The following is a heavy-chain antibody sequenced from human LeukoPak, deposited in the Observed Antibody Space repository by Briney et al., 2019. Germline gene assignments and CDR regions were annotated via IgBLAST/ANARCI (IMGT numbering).Heavy chain of an antibody. CDR3: AKAPPYKKYFDY. Sequence: GGSLRLSCAASGFTFSKYDMSWVRQGPGKGPEWVSGINNSGGRTYYADSVKGRFTISRDNSKNTLYLQMNSLRAEDTAVYYCAKAPPYKKYFDYWGQGTLVTVSS. CDR2: INNSGGRT. J-gene: IGHJ4*02. CDR1: GFTFSKYD. V-gene: IGHV3-23*01. D-gene: IGHD1-1*01.